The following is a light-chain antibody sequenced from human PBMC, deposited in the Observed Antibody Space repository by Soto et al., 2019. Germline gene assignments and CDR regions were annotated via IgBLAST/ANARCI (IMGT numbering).Light chain of an antibody. CDR1: QTLRRTY. CDR3: HQYDNAPQT. J-gene: IGKJ2*01. V-gene: IGKV3-20*01. CDR2: GAS. Sequence: ESVLMQSPGTLSLSPGERATLSCRASQTLRRTYIAWYQQKNGQAPRVLIYGASKRDTGIPDRFSGSGSGTDFSLPISRLEPEDFAVYYCHQYDNAPQTYGQGTKVDIK.